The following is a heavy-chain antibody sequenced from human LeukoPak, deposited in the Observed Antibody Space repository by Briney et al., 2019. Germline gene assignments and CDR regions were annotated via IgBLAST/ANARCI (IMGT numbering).Heavy chain of an antibody. CDR3: ARTLYIAAAPGGFDY. D-gene: IGHD6-13*01. J-gene: IGHJ4*02. CDR1: GYTLTDYY. V-gene: IGHV1-2*02. CDR2: INPNTAGT. Sequence: ASVKVSCKASGYTLTDYYIHWVRQAPGQGLEWMGWINPNTAGTNYAQKFQGRVTMTRDTSISTAYMELSRLRSDDTAVYYCARTLYIAAAPGGFDYWGQGTLVTVSS.